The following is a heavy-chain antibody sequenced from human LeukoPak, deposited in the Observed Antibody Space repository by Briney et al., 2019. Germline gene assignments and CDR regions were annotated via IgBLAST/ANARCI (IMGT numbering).Heavy chain of an antibody. Sequence: SGGSLRLSCAASGFTFSSYWMSWVRQAPGKGLEWVANIKQDGSEKYYVDSVKGRFTISRDNAKNSLYLQMNSLRAEDTAVYYCARGMSMFITIFGVVIPDLRAQNWFDPWGQGTLVTVSS. V-gene: IGHV3-7*03. J-gene: IGHJ5*02. CDR3: ARGMSMFITIFGVVIPDLRAQNWFDP. CDR1: GFTFSSYW. CDR2: IKQDGSEK. D-gene: IGHD3-3*01.